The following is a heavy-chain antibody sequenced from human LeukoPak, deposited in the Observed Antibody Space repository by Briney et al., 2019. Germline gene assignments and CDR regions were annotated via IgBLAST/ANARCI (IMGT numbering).Heavy chain of an antibody. V-gene: IGHV1-69*04. D-gene: IGHD6-13*01. Sequence: SVKVSCKASGGTFSSYAISWVRQAPGQGLEWMGRIIPILGIANYAQKFQGRVTITADKSTSTAYMELSSLRSEDTAVYCCAMIAAAGTGVDYWGQGTLVTVSS. CDR3: AMIAAAGTGVDY. CDR2: IIPILGIA. J-gene: IGHJ4*02. CDR1: GGTFSSYA.